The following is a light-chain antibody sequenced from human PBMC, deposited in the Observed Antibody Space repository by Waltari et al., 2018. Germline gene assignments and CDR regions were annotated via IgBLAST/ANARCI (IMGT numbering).Light chain of an antibody. V-gene: IGKV1-13*02. CDR2: DAS. CDR3: QQFNSYPLT. Sequence: AIQLTQSPSSLSASVGDRFTITCRASQGISSALAWYQQKLGKAPKLLIYDASSLESGVPSRFSGSGSGTDFTLTISSLQPEDFATYYCQQFNSYPLTFGGGTKVEIK. J-gene: IGKJ4*01. CDR1: QGISSA.